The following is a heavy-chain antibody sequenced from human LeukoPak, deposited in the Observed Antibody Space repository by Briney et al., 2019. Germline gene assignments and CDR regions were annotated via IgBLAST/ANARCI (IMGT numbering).Heavy chain of an antibody. CDR2: ISGSDGST. Sequence: GGSLRLSCAASGFTFSSYAMSWVRQAPGKGLEWVSGISGSDGSTYYADSVKGRLTISRDNSKNTLYLQMNSLRAEDTAVYYCARGGSGYSYGKIDSWGQGILVTVSS. V-gene: IGHV3-23*01. CDR1: GFTFSSYA. CDR3: ARGGSGYSYGKIDS. D-gene: IGHD5-18*01. J-gene: IGHJ4*02.